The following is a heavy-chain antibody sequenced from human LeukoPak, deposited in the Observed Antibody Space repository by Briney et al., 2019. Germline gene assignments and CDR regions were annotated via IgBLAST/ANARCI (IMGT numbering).Heavy chain of an antibody. D-gene: IGHD2-15*01. CDR3: AREGGGGIDIEPSFDY. J-gene: IGHJ4*02. CDR1: GYTFTRYF. Sequence: ASVKVSCKASGYTFTRYFIHWVRQAPGRGLEWMGTINPSGGSTGYAQKFQGRVTMTRDTSTSTVYMELSSLRSEDTAVYYCAREGGGGIDIEPSFDYWGQGTLVTVSS. CDR2: INPSGGST. V-gene: IGHV1-46*01.